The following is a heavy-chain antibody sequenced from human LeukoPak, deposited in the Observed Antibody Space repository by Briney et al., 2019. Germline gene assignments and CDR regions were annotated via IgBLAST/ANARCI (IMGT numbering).Heavy chain of an antibody. V-gene: IGHV4-39*02. D-gene: IGHD6-13*01. Sequence: PSETLSLTCTVSGGSISSSSYYWGWIRQPPGKGLEWIGSIYYSGSTYYNPSLKSRVTISVDTSKNQFSLRLSSVTAADTAVYYCARDHSSSWMGYYCGMDVWGQGTTVTISS. J-gene: IGHJ6*02. CDR2: IYYSGST. CDR1: GGSISSSSYY. CDR3: ARDHSSSWMGYYCGMDV.